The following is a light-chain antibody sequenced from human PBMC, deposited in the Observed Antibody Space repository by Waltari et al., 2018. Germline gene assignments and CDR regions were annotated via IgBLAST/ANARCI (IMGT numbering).Light chain of an antibody. V-gene: IGLV2-14*03. J-gene: IGLJ3*02. CDR1: GSAIDGSDF. Sequence: QSALTPPASVSGSPGQSITISCIGVGSAIDGSDFVSWNQHHPGKPPQVIIYDVNNRPSGISLRFYAAKSANTASLTISGLQSEDEGDYYCSSQTLDGVVLFGGGTWVTV. CDR3: SSQTLDGVVL. CDR2: DVN.